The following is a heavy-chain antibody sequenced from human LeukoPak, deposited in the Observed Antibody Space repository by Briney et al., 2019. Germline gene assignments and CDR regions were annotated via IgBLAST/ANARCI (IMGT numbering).Heavy chain of an antibody. CDR2: ISGSGGST. J-gene: IGHJ3*02. Sequence: GALRLSCAASGFTFSSYAMSCVRQAPGKGLEGVSAISGSGGSTYYADSVKGRFTISRDNSKNTLYLQMNSLRAEDTAVYYCASTPRSSIIWGQGTMVTVSS. D-gene: IGHD3-10*01. V-gene: IGHV3-23*01. CDR1: GFTFSSYA. CDR3: ASTPRSSII.